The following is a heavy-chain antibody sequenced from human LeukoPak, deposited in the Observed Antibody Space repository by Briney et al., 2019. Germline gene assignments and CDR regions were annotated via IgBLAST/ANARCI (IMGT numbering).Heavy chain of an antibody. Sequence: SETLSLTCAVYGGPFSGYYWSWIRQPPGKGLEWIGEINHSGGTYYKPSLNSRVTISVDTSKNQFSLKLSSVTAADTAVYYCARDGNNPTNYWGQGTLVTVSS. CDR1: GGPFSGYY. CDR2: INHSGGT. D-gene: IGHD1/OR15-1a*01. V-gene: IGHV4-34*01. CDR3: ARDGNNPTNY. J-gene: IGHJ4*02.